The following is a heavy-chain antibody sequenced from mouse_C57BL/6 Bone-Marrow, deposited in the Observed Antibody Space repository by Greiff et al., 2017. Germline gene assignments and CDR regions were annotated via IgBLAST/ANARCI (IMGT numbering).Heavy chain of an antibody. CDR2: IHPNSGST. Sequence: QVQLQQPGAELVKPGASVKLSCKASGYTFTSYWMHWVKQRPGQGLEWIGMIHPNSGSTNYNEKFKSKATLTVDKSSSTAYMQLSSLTSEDSAVYYCARSPQGPNWYFDVWGTGTTVTVSS. CDR3: ARSPQGPNWYFDV. CDR1: GYTFTSYW. J-gene: IGHJ1*03. V-gene: IGHV1-64*01.